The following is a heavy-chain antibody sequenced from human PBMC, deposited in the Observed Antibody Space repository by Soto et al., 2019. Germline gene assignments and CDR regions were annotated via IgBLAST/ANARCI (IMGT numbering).Heavy chain of an antibody. V-gene: IGHV1-18*01. CDR2: ISAYNGNT. CDR3: ARDRGSSGSNWFDP. D-gene: IGHD6-19*01. Sequence: ASVKVSCKASGYTFTSYGISWVRQAPGQGLERMGWISAYNGNTNYAQKLQGRVTMTTDTSTSTACMELRSLRSDDTAVYYCARDRGSSGSNWFDPWGQGTLVTVSS. CDR1: GYTFTSYG. J-gene: IGHJ5*02.